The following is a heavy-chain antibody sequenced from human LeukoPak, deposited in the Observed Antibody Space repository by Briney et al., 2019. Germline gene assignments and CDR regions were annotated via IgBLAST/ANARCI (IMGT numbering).Heavy chain of an antibody. Sequence: GGSLRLSCAASGFTFSSYNMNWVRQAPGKGLEWVSYISSSSSTIYYADSVKGRFTISRDNSKNTLYLQMNSLRAEDTAVYYCARRAPGYYGSGSYHFDYWGQGTLVTVSS. V-gene: IGHV3-48*01. D-gene: IGHD3-10*01. J-gene: IGHJ4*02. CDR2: ISSSSSTI. CDR3: ARRAPGYYGSGSYHFDY. CDR1: GFTFSSYN.